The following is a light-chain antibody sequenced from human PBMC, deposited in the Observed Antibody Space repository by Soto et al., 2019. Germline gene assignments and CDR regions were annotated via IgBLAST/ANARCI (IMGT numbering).Light chain of an antibody. J-gene: IGLJ2*01. CDR1: SNDVGGYKY. CDR2: EVD. V-gene: IGLV2-14*01. CDR3: TSFTSITTVI. Sequence: QSALTQPASVSGSPGQSITISCTGTSNDVGGYKYVSWYQQHPGKAPKLMIYEVDNRPSGVSNRFSGSKSGNTASLTISGLQAADEGDYYCTSFTSITTVIFGGGTQLTVL.